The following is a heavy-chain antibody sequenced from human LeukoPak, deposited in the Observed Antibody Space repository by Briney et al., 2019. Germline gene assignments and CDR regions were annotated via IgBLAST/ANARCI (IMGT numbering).Heavy chain of an antibody. J-gene: IGHJ4*02. CDR2: IIPIFGTA. D-gene: IGHD4-17*01. CDR1: GGTFSSYA. CDR3: ARGGLRGGYYFDY. Sequence: SVKVSCKASGGTFSSYAISWVRQAPGQGLEWMGGIIPIFGTANYAQKFQGRVTITADKSTSTAYMELSSLRSDDTAVYYCARGGLRGGYYFDYWGQGTLVTVSS. V-gene: IGHV1-69*06.